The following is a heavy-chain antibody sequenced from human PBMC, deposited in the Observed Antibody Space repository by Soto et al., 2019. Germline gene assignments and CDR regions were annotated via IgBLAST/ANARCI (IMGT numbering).Heavy chain of an antibody. CDR3: AKDRLAGNFDY. J-gene: IGHJ4*02. V-gene: IGHV3-23*01. CDR1: GFTFNNYA. Sequence: VQLLDSGGGLVQPGGSLGLSCAASGFTFNNYAMNWVRQAPGMGLEWVATISNTGGGTYYADSVKGRFTISRDNSKNTLYWQISSLRVEDTAVYYCAKDRLAGNFDYWGQGTQVTVSS. CDR2: ISNTGGGT.